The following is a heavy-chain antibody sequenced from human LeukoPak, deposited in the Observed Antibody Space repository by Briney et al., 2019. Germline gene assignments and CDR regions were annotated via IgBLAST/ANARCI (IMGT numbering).Heavy chain of an antibody. CDR1: GFTFSSYA. D-gene: IGHD3-22*01. V-gene: IGHV3-23*01. CDR2: ISGSGGST. Sequence: GGSLRLSCAASGFTFSSYAMSWVRQAPGKGLEWVSAISGSGGSTYYADSVKGRFTISRDNSKNTLYLQMNSLRAEDTAVYYCAKDRPTYYYDSSGYYAFDYWGQGTLVTVSS. CDR3: AKDRPTYYYDSSGYYAFDY. J-gene: IGHJ4*02.